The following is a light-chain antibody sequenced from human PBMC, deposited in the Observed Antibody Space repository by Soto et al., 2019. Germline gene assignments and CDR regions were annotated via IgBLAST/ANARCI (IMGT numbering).Light chain of an antibody. CDR3: HQYNNWPQT. CDR1: ESVGSN. V-gene: IGKV3-15*01. CDR2: TAS. Sequence: EIVMTHSPATLSVSPGERATLSCRASESVGSNVAWSQQKPGQAPRLLNYTASKRATTTPPRFSGSGSGTEFTLTVSRQQPEDFAVYYCHQYNNWPQTFGEGTEVEVK. J-gene: IGKJ1*01.